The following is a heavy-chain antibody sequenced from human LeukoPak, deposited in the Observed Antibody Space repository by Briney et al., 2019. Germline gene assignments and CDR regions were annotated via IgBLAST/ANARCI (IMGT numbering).Heavy chain of an antibody. Sequence: SETLSLTCAVYGGSFSGYYWGWIRQPPGKGLEWIGEINHSGSTNYNLSLKSRVTISVDTSKNQFSLKLSSVTAADTAVYYCANGVNYYYYYGMDVWGQGTTVTVSS. CDR2: INHSGST. J-gene: IGHJ6*02. CDR3: ANGVNYYYYYGMDV. V-gene: IGHV4-34*01. D-gene: IGHD2-8*01. CDR1: GGSFSGYY.